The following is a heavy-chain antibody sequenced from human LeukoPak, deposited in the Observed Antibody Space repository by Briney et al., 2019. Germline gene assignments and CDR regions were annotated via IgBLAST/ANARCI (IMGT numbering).Heavy chain of an antibody. V-gene: IGHV1-46*01. Sequence: ASVKVSFKASGYTFSNYYMHWVRQAPGQGLEWMGIINPNGGSTSYAQKFQGRVTVTRDTSTSTIFMELTSLRSEDTAVYYCARDPLWGNSSPFDSWGQGTLVTVSS. D-gene: IGHD6-19*01. CDR1: GYTFSNYY. J-gene: IGHJ5*01. CDR3: ARDPLWGNSSPFDS. CDR2: INPNGGST.